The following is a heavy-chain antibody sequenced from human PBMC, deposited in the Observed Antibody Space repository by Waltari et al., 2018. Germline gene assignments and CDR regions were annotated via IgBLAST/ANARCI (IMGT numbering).Heavy chain of an antibody. D-gene: IGHD3-22*01. CDR2: INSDGSSR. CDR1: GFTFSRYW. Sequence: EEQLVESGGGLAQPGESLRLSCAASGFTFSRYWMDWVRQAPGKGLVWVPRINSDGSSRTYADSVKGRFTISRDNAKNTLYVQMNRLRAEDTAVYYCARVATKTYSSPVPGRPYYYGMDVWGQGTTVTVSS. V-gene: IGHV3-74*01. CDR3: ARVATKTYSSPVPGRPYYYGMDV. J-gene: IGHJ6*02.